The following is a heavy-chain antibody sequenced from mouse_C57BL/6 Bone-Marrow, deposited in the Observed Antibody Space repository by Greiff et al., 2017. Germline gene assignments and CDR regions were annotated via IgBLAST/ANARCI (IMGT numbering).Heavy chain of an antibody. D-gene: IGHD1-1*01. CDR1: GFSFNTYA. V-gene: IGHV10-1*01. CDR3: VRDYGSSYDDAMDY. J-gene: IGHJ4*01. CDR2: IRSKSNNYAT. Sequence: EVQRVESGGGLVQPTGSLKLSCAASGFSFNTYAMNWVRQAPGKGLEWVARIRSKSNNYATYYADSGKDRFTISRDDSESMLYLQMNNLKTEDTAMYYCVRDYGSSYDDAMDYWGQGTSVTVSS.